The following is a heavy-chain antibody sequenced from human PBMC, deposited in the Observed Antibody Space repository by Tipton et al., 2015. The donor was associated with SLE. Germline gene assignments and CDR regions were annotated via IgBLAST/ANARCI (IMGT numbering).Heavy chain of an antibody. CDR1: GFTFSSYA. J-gene: IGHJ4*02. CDR3: AKEGSGDGYNWDYFDY. CDR2: ISGSGGST. Sequence: SLRLSCAASGFTFSSYAMSWVRQAPGKGLEWVSAISGSGGSTYYADSVKGRFTISRDNSKNTLYLQMNSLRAEDTAVYYCAKEGSGDGYNWDYFDYWGQGTLVTVSS. V-gene: IGHV3-23*01. D-gene: IGHD5-24*01.